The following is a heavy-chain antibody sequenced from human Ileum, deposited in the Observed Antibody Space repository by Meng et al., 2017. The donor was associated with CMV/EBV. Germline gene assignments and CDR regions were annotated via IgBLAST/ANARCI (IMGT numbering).Heavy chain of an antibody. CDR1: GFTFNEFA. CDR2: INWSGNKT. V-gene: IGHV3-43*01. D-gene: IGHD6-19*01. J-gene: IGHJ4*02. CDR3: AKDIHMGSVAESGGFDY. Sequence: GGSLRLSCEASGFTFNEFAMHWVRQGPEKGLEWLALINWSGNKTKYADSVRGRFTISRDNSKGSVYLEMKGQRIEDNAVYSCAKDIHMGSVAESGGFDYWGQGTLVTVSS.